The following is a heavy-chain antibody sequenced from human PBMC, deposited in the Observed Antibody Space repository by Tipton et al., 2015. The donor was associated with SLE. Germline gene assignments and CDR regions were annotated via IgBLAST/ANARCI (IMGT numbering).Heavy chain of an antibody. CDR3: ARMNGDFGPEYFQH. J-gene: IGHJ1*01. V-gene: IGHV4-59*11. CDR2: IYSGST. Sequence: TLSLTCTVSGGSISNRYWGWIRQPPGMGLEWIGYIYSGSTNYNPSLKSRVAMSAHTSKNQLSLKMTSVTAADTAVYYCARMNGDFGPEYFQHWGQGTLVTVSS. D-gene: IGHD4-17*01. CDR1: GGSISNRY.